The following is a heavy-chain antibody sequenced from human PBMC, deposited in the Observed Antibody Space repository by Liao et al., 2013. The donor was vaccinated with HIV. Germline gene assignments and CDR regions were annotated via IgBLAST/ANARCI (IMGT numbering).Heavy chain of an antibody. Sequence: QVQLQESGPGLVKPSETLSLTCTVSGGSISSSSYYWGWIRQPPGKGLEWIGSIYYSGSTYYNPSLKSRVTISVDTSKNQFSLKLSSVTAADTAVYYCARDGLGYCTSTSCHGGFDPWGQGTLVTVSS. CDR2: IYYSGST. V-gene: IGHV4-39*07. D-gene: IGHD2-2*01. CDR3: ARDGLGYCTSTSCHGGFDP. J-gene: IGHJ5*02. CDR1: GGSISSSSYY.